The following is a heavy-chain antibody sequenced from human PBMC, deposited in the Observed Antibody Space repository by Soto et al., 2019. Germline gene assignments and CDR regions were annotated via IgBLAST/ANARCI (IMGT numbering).Heavy chain of an antibody. D-gene: IGHD2-15*01. CDR3: ARYVRDIVVYYYYYYGMDV. CDR1: GFSLSNARMG. V-gene: IGHV2-26*01. Sequence: QVTLKESGPVLVKPTETLTLTCTVSGFSLSNARMGVSWIRQPPGKALEWLAHIFSNDEKSYSTSLKSRLTISKDTSKSQVVLTMTNMDPVDTATYYCARYVRDIVVYYYYYYGMDVWGQGTTVTVSS. J-gene: IGHJ6*02. CDR2: IFSNDEK.